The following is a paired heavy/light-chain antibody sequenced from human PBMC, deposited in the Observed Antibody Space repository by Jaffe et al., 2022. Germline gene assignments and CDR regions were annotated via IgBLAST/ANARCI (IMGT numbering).Light chain of an antibody. V-gene: IGLV2-18*02. Sequence: QSALTQPPSVSGSPGQSVTISCTGTSSDVGSYNRVSWYQQPPGTAPKLMIYEVSNRPSGVPDRFSGSKSGNTASLTISGLQAEDEADYYCSSYTSSSTFRVVFGGGTKLTVL. CDR3: SSYTSSSTFRVV. CDR1: SSDVGSYNR. J-gene: IGLJ2*01. CDR2: EVS.
Heavy chain of an antibody. J-gene: IGHJ4*02. CDR2: VDPEDGET. D-gene: IGHD5-12*01. Sequence: EVQLVQSGAEVKKPGATVKISCKVSGYTFTDYYMHWVQQAPGKGLEWMGLVDPEDGETIYAEKFQGRVTITADTSTDTAYMELSSLRSEDTAVYYCATGHAWETDRWLLDYWGQGTLVTVSS. V-gene: IGHV1-69-2*01. CDR3: ATGHAWETDRWLLDY. CDR1: GYTFTDYY.